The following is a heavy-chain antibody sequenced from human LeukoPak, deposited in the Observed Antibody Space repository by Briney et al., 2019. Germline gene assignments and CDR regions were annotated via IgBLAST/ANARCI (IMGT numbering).Heavy chain of an antibody. CDR1: GYTFIGYY. D-gene: IGHD5-24*01. CDR2: INPNSGGT. CDR3: ARHGYNYEGFDY. V-gene: IGHV1-2*02. Sequence: ASVKVSCKGTGYTFIGYYRHWVRQAAGQGLEWMGWINPNSGGTNYAQKFQGRVTMTRDTSISTAYMALSRLRSDDTAVDYCARHGYNYEGFDYWGQGTLVTVSS. J-gene: IGHJ4*02.